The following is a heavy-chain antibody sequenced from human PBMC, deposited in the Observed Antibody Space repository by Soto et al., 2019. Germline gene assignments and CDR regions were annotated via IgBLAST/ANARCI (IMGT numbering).Heavy chain of an antibody. J-gene: IGHJ4*02. D-gene: IGHD6-19*01. V-gene: IGHV4-59*01. CDR1: GGSISSYY. Sequence: TLSLTCTVSGGSISSYYWSWIRQPPGKGLEWIGYIYYSGSTNYNPSLKSRVTISVDTSKNQFSLKLSSVTAADTAVYYCARGEGAGYSSGWFDYWGQGTLVTVSS. CDR2: IYYSGST. CDR3: ARGEGAGYSSGWFDY.